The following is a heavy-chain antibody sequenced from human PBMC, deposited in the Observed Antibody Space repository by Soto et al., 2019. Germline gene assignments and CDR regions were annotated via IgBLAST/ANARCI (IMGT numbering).Heavy chain of an antibody. V-gene: IGHV3-23*01. CDR1: GFTFSSYA. CDR2: LSGGGGTT. J-gene: IGHJ4*02. Sequence: EVQLLESGGGLVQPGGSLRLSCAASGFTFSSYAMSWVRQAPGKGLEWVSALSGGGGTTYYADSVKGRFTITRDNSKNTLSLQMTSLRAEATAQYYCATGYRSAYGPCDSWGPGTLVTVSS. D-gene: IGHD5-12*01. CDR3: ATGYRSAYGPCDS.